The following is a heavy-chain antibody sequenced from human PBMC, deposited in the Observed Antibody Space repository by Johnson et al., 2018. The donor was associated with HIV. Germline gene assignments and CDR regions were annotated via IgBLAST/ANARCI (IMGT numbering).Heavy chain of an antibody. Sequence: QVQLVESGGGVVQPGRSLRLSCAASGFTFRSYAIHWVRQAPGKGLEWVALTSYDGSNKYYADSVKGRFTISRDNAKNTRYLQMNSLRAEDTAVYYCARESRYNFWSGYDAFDIWGQGTMVTVSS. CDR1: GFTFRSYA. CDR3: ARESRYNFWSGYDAFDI. CDR2: TSYDGSNK. J-gene: IGHJ3*02. V-gene: IGHV3-30-3*01. D-gene: IGHD3-3*01.